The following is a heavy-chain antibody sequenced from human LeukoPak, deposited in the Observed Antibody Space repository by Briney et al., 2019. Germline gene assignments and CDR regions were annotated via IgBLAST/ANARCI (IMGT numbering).Heavy chain of an antibody. D-gene: IGHD4/OR15-4a*01. J-gene: IGHJ4*02. V-gene: IGHV3-11*01. CDR1: GFSFSDSY. CDR2: ITSSGATT. Sequence: PGGSLRLSSTASGFSFSDSYMNWFRLSPEKGLEWIAYITSSGATTEYADSVKGRFTISRVNAKNSMYLQMNSLRPEDTAVYYCARDPDYGDPYWGQGTLVTVSS. CDR3: ARDPDYGDPY.